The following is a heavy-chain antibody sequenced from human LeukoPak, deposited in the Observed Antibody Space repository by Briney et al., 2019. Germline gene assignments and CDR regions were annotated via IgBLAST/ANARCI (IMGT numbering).Heavy chain of an antibody. CDR1: GFTVSSNY. V-gene: IGHV3-53*01. CDR2: IYSGGST. D-gene: IGHD3-10*01. CDR3: ARTDPYYYGSGINY. Sequence: PGGSLRLSCAASGFTVSSNYMSWVRQAPGKGLEWVSVIYSGGSTYYADSVKGRFTISRDNSKNTLYLQMNSLRAEDTAVYYCARTDPYYYGSGINYWGQGTLVTVSS. J-gene: IGHJ4*02.